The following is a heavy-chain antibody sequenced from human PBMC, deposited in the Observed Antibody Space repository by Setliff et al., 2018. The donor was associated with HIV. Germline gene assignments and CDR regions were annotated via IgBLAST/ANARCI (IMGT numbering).Heavy chain of an antibody. CDR3: ARGMDYYDTSGYYQYYFDY. CDR1: GYSFTDYY. J-gene: IGHJ4*02. D-gene: IGHD3-22*01. V-gene: IGHV1-2*04. Sequence: ASVKVSCKASGYSFTDYYIHWVRQAPGQGLEWMGWINPKSDGTNYAQKFQGWITMTRNTSISTAYMELSRLRSDDTAVYYCARGMDYYDTSGYYQYYFDYWGQGTLVTVSS. CDR2: INPKSDGT.